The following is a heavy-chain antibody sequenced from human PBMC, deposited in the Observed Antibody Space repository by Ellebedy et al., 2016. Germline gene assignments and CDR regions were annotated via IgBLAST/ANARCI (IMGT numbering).Heavy chain of an antibody. V-gene: IGHV3-48*02. Sequence: GESLKISXAASGFTFSSYSMNWVRQAPGKGLEWVSYISSSSSTIYYADSVKGRFTISRDNAKNSLYLQMNSLRDEDTAVYYCARERGVIIRTLDYWGQGTLVTVSS. J-gene: IGHJ4*02. CDR2: ISSSSSTI. D-gene: IGHD3-10*01. CDR3: ARERGVIIRTLDY. CDR1: GFTFSSYS.